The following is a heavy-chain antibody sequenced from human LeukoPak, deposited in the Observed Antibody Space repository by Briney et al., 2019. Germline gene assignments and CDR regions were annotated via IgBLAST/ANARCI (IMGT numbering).Heavy chain of an antibody. CDR3: ASPYGSGSYLGY. V-gene: IGHV4-39*01. Sequence: SETLSLTCTVSGGSISSSSYYWGWIRQPPGKGLGWIESIYYSGSTYYNPSLKSRATISVDTSKNQFSLKLSSVTAADTAVYYCASPYGSGSYLGYWGQGTLVTVSS. CDR1: GGSISSSSYY. CDR2: IYYSGST. D-gene: IGHD3-10*01. J-gene: IGHJ4*02.